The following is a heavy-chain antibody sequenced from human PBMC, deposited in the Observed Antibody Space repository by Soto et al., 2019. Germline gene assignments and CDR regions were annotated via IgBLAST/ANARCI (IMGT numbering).Heavy chain of an antibody. CDR3: VKDHGPDHLNFEF. J-gene: IGHJ4*02. CDR1: GFTFSNYA. Sequence: PGGSLRLSCSASGFTFSNYAIHWVRQAPGKGLEYVAAITNNGGSTKYADSVKGRFTISRDNSKSTVFLQMSSLRPEDTAIYYCVKDHGPDHLNFEFWGRRTLVTVSS. V-gene: IGHV3-64D*06. CDR2: ITNNGGST.